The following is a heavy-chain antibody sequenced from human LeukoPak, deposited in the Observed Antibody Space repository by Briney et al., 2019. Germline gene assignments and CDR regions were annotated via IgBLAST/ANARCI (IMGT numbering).Heavy chain of an antibody. CDR1: RGTFSSYA. V-gene: IGHV1-69*06. Sequence: ASVKVSCKASRGTFSSYAISWVRQAPGQGLEWMGGIIPIFGTANYAQKFQGRVTITADKSTSTAYMELSSLRSEDTAVYYCARTYGSGSYYFDYWGQGTLVTVSS. J-gene: IGHJ4*02. CDR3: ARTYGSGSYYFDY. CDR2: IIPIFGTA. D-gene: IGHD3-10*01.